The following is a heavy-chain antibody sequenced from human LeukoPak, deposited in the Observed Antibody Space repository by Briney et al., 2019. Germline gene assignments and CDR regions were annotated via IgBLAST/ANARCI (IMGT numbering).Heavy chain of an antibody. V-gene: IGHV3-48*01. CDR3: ARVLHKRNYDSSVYYGY. D-gene: IGHD3-22*01. J-gene: IGHJ4*02. CDR1: GFTFSSYS. CDR2: ISSSSSTI. Sequence: GGSLRLSCAASGFTFSSYSMNWVRQAPEKGLEWVSYISSSSSTIYYADSVKGRFTISRDNAKNSLYLQMNSLRAEDTAVYYCARVLHKRNYDSSVYYGYWGQGTLVTVSS.